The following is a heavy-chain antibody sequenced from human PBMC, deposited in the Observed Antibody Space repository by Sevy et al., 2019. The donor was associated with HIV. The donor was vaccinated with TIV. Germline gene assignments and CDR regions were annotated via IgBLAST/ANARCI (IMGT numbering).Heavy chain of an antibody. V-gene: IGHV1-24*01. CDR2: FDPEDDER. CDR1: SYTLTAFA. Sequence: ASVKVSCKVSSYTLTAFAMHWVRQAPGKGLEWMGTFDPEDDERIYAQKFQGRVSMTEDTSADTAYMELSSLRSEDTAIYYCATTKDYYDSSAYPVDYWGQGTLVTVSS. CDR3: ATTKDYYDSSAYPVDY. J-gene: IGHJ4*02. D-gene: IGHD3-22*01.